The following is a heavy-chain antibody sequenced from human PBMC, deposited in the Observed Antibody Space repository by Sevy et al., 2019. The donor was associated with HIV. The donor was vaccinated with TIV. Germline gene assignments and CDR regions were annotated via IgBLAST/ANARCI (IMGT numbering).Heavy chain of an antibody. CDR3: ARGLLQFLDWFLWDS. D-gene: IGHD3-3*01. CDR2: INPNSGAT. CDR1: GYTFTDYY. V-gene: IGHV1-2*02. Sequence: ASVKVSCKASGYTFTDYYMHWVRQAPGQGLEWMGWINPNSGATNYAQKFQGRVTMTRDTSISTAYMELSRLRSDDTAVYYCARGLLQFLDWFLWDSWGQGTLVTVSS. J-gene: IGHJ4*02.